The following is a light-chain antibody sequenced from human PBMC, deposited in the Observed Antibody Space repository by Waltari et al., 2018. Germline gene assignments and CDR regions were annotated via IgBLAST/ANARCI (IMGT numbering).Light chain of an antibody. Sequence: DIQMTQSPSTLSASVGDRVTITCRASLSISSGLARDQKKPGKAPKLLIYKASSLESGVPSRFSGSGSGTEFTLTISSLPPDDFATYYCQQYNSYSLTFGGGTKVEIK. CDR3: QQYNSYSLT. J-gene: IGKJ4*01. V-gene: IGKV1-5*03. CDR2: KAS. CDR1: LSISSG.